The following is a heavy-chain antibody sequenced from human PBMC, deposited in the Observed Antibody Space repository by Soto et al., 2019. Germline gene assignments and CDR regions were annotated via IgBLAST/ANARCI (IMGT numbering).Heavy chain of an antibody. J-gene: IGHJ4*02. V-gene: IGHV3-43*01. CDR1: VFTCDDYW. CDR3: AKAASPLYDSSGYHPAYYFDY. D-gene: IGHD3-22*01. Sequence: WWSLRLSCSASVFTCDDYWMHWFRQAPGKGLEWVSLISSDGVSTYYADSVKGRFTISRDNSKNSLYLQMNSLRTEDTALYYCAKAASPLYDSSGYHPAYYFDYWGQGTLVTVSS. CDR2: ISSDGVST.